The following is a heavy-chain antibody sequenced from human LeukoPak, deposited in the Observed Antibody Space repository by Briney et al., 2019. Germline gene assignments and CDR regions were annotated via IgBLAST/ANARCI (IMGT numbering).Heavy chain of an antibody. Sequence: GGSLRLSCAASGFTFSSYAMHWVRQAPGKGLEWVAVISYDGSNKYYADSVKGRFTISRDNAKNSLYLQMNSLRAEDTAVYYCARDNSSSGLDYWGQGTLVTVSS. CDR3: ARDNSSSGLDY. CDR1: GFTFSSYA. D-gene: IGHD6-6*01. CDR2: ISYDGSNK. V-gene: IGHV3-30*04. J-gene: IGHJ4*02.